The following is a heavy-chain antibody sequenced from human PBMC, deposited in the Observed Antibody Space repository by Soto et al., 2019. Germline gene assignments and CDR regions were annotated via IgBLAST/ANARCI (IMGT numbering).Heavy chain of an antibody. J-gene: IGHJ5*02. D-gene: IGHD3-22*01. CDR3: ARKDKRGYFNWFDP. CDR1: GYRFTSYW. Sequence: GESLKISCRTSGYRFTSYWIAWVRQMPCKGLEWMGIIFPSDSDTRYSTSFQGQVTISADRSTSTVFLQSARLKASDTAVSFRARKDKRGYFNWFDPWGQGTLVTVS. CDR2: IFPSDSDT. V-gene: IGHV5-51*01.